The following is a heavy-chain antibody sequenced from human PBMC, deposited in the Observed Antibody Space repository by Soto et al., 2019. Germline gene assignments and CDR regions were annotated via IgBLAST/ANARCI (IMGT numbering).Heavy chain of an antibody. J-gene: IGHJ4*02. CDR1: GSTFSSYG. Sequence: LRLSCAASGSTFSSYGMHWVRQAPGKGLEWVALISYDGSYKYYADSVQGRFTISRDNSKNTLYLQMDSLYTGDTAVYYCGRDLATIFGGAYWGQGTLVTVSS. CDR2: ISYDGSYK. D-gene: IGHD3-3*01. CDR3: GRDLATIFGGAY. V-gene: IGHV3-30*03.